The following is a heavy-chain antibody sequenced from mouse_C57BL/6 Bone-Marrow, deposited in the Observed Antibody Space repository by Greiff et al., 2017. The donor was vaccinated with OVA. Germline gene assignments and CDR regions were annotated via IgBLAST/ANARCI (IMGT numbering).Heavy chain of an antibody. CDR1: GYTFTSYG. J-gene: IGHJ3*01. CDR2: IYPRSGNT. CDR3: AERDYYGSSSFAY. Sequence: VQLQQSGAELARPGASVKLSCKASGYTFTSYGISWVKQRTGQGLEWIGEIYPRSGNTYYNEKFKGKATLTADKSSSTAYMELRSLTSEDSAVYFCAERDYYGSSSFAYGGQGTVVTVSA. V-gene: IGHV1-81*01. D-gene: IGHD1-1*01.